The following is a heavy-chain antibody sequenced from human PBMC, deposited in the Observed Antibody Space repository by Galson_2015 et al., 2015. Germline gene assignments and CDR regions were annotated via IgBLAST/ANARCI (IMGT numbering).Heavy chain of an antibody. V-gene: IGHV4-59*11. CDR1: GGSMSPHY. D-gene: IGHD3-10*01. CDR3: ARTPYYYMDV. CDR2: IYYGGSS. J-gene: IGHJ6*04. Sequence: SETLSLTCTVSGGSMSPHYWSWIRQPPGKGLEWIGYIYYGGSSNSNPSLKSHVTISVETSKNQFSLKLSSVTAADTAVYYCARTPYYYMDVWGRGTTVTVSS.